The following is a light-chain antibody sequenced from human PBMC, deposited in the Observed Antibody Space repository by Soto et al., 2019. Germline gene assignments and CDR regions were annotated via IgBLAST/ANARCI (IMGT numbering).Light chain of an antibody. Sequence: EIVLTQSPATLSLSPGERATLSCRASQSVSSYLAWYQQKPGQAPRLLIYDASNRATGIPARFSGSGSGTDFTITISSLEPEDFAVYYCQQRSNWPPPTFGGGTKVEIK. CDR2: DAS. V-gene: IGKV3-11*01. CDR1: QSVSSY. CDR3: QQRSNWPPPT. J-gene: IGKJ4*01.